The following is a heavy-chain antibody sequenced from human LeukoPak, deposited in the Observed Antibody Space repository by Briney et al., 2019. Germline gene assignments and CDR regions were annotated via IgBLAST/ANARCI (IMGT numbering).Heavy chain of an antibody. Sequence: GGSLRLSCAASGFNFNTYTKYWVRKPPGPGMERDSGIRHSDGRTSYADSARGRFTISSDIFKNTLYLQMNGLRADDTALYYCAKGLERESRLDSWGQGTLVTVSS. V-gene: IGHV3-23*01. J-gene: IGHJ4*02. CDR2: IRHSDGRT. D-gene: IGHD1-1*01. CDR3: AKGLERESRLDS. CDR1: GFNFNTYT.